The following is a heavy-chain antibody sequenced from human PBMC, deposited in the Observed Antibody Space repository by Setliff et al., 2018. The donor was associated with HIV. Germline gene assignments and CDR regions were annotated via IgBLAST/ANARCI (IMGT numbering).Heavy chain of an antibody. V-gene: IGHV4-39*07. D-gene: IGHD2-15*01. CDR3: ARFTVVVFGAGEPSWFDP. J-gene: IGHJ5*02. Sequence: SETLSLTCTVSGGSMSSSSYYWGWIRQTPDKGLEWIGSIYHSGSTYYNPSLKSRVTISVDTSKNQFSLNLSSVIAADTAIYFCARFTVVVFGAGEPSWFDPWGQGILVTVSS. CDR1: GGSMSSSSYY. CDR2: IYHSGST.